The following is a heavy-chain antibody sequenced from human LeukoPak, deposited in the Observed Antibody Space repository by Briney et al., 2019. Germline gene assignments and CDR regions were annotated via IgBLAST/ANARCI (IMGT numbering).Heavy chain of an antibody. D-gene: IGHD3-10*01. V-gene: IGHV1-18*01. J-gene: IGHJ3*01. Sequence: EASVKVSCKTSGYTFPSHGIAWVRQAAGQGLEWLGWINPYNGNTYYAQKVQGTVTMTTDTSATTAYMELRSLRSDDTAVYYCARGNYGALYFWGQGTMVTVSS. CDR2: INPYNGNT. CDR1: GYTFPSHG. CDR3: ARGNYGALYF.